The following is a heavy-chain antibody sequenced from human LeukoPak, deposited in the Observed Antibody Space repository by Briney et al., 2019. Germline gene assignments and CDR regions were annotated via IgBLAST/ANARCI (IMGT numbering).Heavy chain of an antibody. D-gene: IGHD6-13*01. J-gene: IGHJ3*02. CDR2: ISGSNDNR. V-gene: IGHV1-18*01. CDR1: GYTFKSYG. CDR3: ARRSSDDAFDI. Sequence: ASVKVSCKASGYTFKSYGLSWVRQAPGQGLEWMGWISGSNDNRHYAQKLQGRVTMTTDTSTSTAYMELRSLRSGDTAVYHCARRSSDDAFDIWGQGTMVAVSS.